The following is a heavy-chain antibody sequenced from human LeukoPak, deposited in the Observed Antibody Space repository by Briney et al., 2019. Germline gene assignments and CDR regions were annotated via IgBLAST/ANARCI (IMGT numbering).Heavy chain of an antibody. J-gene: IGHJ4*02. V-gene: IGHV3-23*01. Sequence: GGSLRLSCAASGFTFSSYAMSWVRQAPGKGLEWVSAISGSGGSTYYADSVKGRFTISRVNSKNTLYLQMNSLRAEDTAVYYCAKFSYGDYGFDYWGQGTLVTVSS. CDR1: GFTFSSYA. CDR2: ISGSGGST. D-gene: IGHD4-17*01. CDR3: AKFSYGDYGFDY.